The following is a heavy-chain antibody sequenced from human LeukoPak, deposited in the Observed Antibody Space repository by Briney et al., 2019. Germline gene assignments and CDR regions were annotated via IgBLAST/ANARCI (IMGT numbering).Heavy chain of an antibody. CDR2: IYYSGST. D-gene: IGHD4-23*01. CDR1: GGSISGYY. J-gene: IGHJ6*03. Sequence: SETLSLTCTVSGGSISGYYWSWIRQPPGKGLEWIGYIYYSGSTNYNPSLKSRVTISVDTSKNQFSLKLSSVTAADTAVYYCARDRFGATVVTRSYYYYMDVWGKGTTVTVSS. CDR3: ARDRFGATVVTRSYYYYMDV. V-gene: IGHV4-59*01.